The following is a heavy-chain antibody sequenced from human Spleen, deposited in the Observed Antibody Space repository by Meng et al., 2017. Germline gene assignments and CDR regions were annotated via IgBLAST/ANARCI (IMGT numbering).Heavy chain of an antibody. J-gene: IGHJ4*02. CDR3: ARGPTTMAHDFDY. D-gene: IGHD4-11*01. Sequence: QVALTQGGAGLLKPSETLSLACVVSGGSFSDYYWSWIRQPPGKGLELIGEINHRGSTNYNPSLESRATISVDTSQNNLSLKLSSVTAADSAVYYCARGPTTMAHDFDYWGQGTLVTVSS. CDR1: GGSFSDYY. V-gene: IGHV4-34*01. CDR2: INHRGST.